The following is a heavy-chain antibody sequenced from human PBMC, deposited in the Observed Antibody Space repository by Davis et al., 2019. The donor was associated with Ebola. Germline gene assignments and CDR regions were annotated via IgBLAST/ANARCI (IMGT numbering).Heavy chain of an antibody. CDR3: ARIERYSSSSGCIDY. CDR2: IFSNDEK. Sequence: SGPTLVKPTETLTLTCTVSGFSLSNARMGVSWIRQPPGKALEWLAHIFSNDEKSYSTSLKSRLTISKDTSKSQVVLTMTNMDPVDTATYYCARIERYSSSSGCIDYWGQGTLVTVSS. J-gene: IGHJ4*02. D-gene: IGHD6-6*01. CDR1: GFSLSNARMG. V-gene: IGHV2-26*01.